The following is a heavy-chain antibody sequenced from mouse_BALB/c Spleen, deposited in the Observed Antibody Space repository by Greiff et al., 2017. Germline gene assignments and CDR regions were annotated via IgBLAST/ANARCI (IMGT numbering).Heavy chain of an antibody. Sequence: EVHLVESGGGLVKPGGSLKLSCAASGFAFSSYDMSWVRQTPGKRLEWVAYISSGDGSTYYPDTVKGRFTISRDNAKNTLYLQMSSLKSEDTAMYYCARPSLLQEAYWGQGTLVTVSA. CDR3: ARPSLLQEAY. CDR1: GFAFSSYD. CDR2: ISSGDGST. J-gene: IGHJ3*01. D-gene: IGHD1-2*01. V-gene: IGHV5-12-1*01.